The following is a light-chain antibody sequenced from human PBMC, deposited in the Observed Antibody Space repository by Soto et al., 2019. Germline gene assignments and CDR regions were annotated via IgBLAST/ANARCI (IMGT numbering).Light chain of an antibody. CDR3: LQHNSYPLT. CDR2: AAS. Sequence: DIQITQSPSAMSASVGDRVTITCRASQGINNYLVWFQQKPGTVPKRLIYAASSLQSGVPSRFSGSRSGTEFTLTISSLQPEDFANYYCLQHNSYPLTFGGGTKVDIK. V-gene: IGKV1-17*03. J-gene: IGKJ4*01. CDR1: QGINNY.